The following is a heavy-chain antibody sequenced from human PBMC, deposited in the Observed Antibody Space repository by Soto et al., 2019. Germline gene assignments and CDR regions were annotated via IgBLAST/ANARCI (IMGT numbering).Heavy chain of an antibody. D-gene: IGHD3-16*01. J-gene: IGHJ4*02. CDR1: GGTFGNSA. CDR3: AKVMAAAGYDS. CDR2: IIPGFGTV. V-gene: IGHV1-69*01. Sequence: QVKLVQSGAEVKKTGSSVKVSCKASGGTFGNSALSWVRQDPGQGLEWMGGIIPGFGTVNYAQKFEGRVTIAADDATSTVFMKMSRLTSEDTAVYYCAKVMAAAGYDSWGQGTLVTVSS.